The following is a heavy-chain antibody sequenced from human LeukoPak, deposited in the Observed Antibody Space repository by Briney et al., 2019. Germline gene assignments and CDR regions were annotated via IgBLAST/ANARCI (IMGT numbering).Heavy chain of an antibody. J-gene: IGHJ4*02. D-gene: IGHD1-26*01. CDR2: TSHDGSKK. V-gene: IGHV3-30*03. CDR1: GFTFRSYG. Sequence: PGGSLRLSCSASGFTFRSYGMHWVRQAPGKGLEWVTLTSHDGSKKYYADSVKGRFTISRDNSKNTLYLHMNSLRAEDTAVYYCATADSGSYYSGFDYWGQGTLVTVSS. CDR3: ATADSGSYYSGFDY.